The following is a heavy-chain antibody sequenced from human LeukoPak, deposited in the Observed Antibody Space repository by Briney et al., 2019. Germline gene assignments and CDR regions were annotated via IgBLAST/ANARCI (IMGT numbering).Heavy chain of an antibody. CDR1: GFTFSSYW. CDR2: INSDGSTI. D-gene: IGHD3-3*01. Sequence: GGSLRLSCAASGFTFSSYWMHWVRHAPGKGLVWVSRINSDGSTITYADSVKGRFTISRDNAKNTLYLQMNSLRAEDTAVYYCVRNLDFWGDSEDYWGQGTLVTVSS. V-gene: IGHV3-74*01. CDR3: VRNLDFWGDSEDY. J-gene: IGHJ4*02.